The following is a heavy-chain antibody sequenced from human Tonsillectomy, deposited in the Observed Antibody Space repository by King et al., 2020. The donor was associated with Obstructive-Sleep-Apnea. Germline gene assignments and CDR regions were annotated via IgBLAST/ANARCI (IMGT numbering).Heavy chain of an antibody. D-gene: IGHD1-26*01. V-gene: IGHV3-9*01. Sequence: VQLVESGGGLVQPGRSLRLSCAASRFTFDEYSMHWVRQAPGKGLEWVSGISGNCGYLDFAFSVKGRFTISRDNAKNSLYLQMTGLRPDDTAFYYRAKGVGRLLGAIGSWGQGALVTVSS. CDR2: ISGNCGYL. CDR1: RFTFDEYS. CDR3: AKGVGRLLGAIGS. J-gene: IGHJ4*02.